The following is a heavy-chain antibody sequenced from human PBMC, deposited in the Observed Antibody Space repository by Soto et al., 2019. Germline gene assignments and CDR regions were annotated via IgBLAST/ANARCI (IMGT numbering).Heavy chain of an antibody. CDR3: AKTANGWFSAFDI. CDR1: GFTFRNYG. CDR2: IGIGSSTK. J-gene: IGHJ3*02. V-gene: IGHV3-48*01. Sequence: GGSLRLSCAASGFTFRNYGMNWVRQAPGKGLEWVSYIGIGSSTKYYADSVKGRFTISRDNAKNSLYLQMNSLRAEDTAVYYCAKTANGWFSAFDIWGQGTMVTVSS. D-gene: IGHD6-19*01.